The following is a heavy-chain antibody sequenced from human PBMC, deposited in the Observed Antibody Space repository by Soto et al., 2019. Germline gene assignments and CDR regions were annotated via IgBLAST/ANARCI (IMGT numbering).Heavy chain of an antibody. J-gene: IGHJ6*02. D-gene: IGHD3-3*02. CDR3: ARDKDRQQLGGNYYYILDV. Sequence: QVQLMQSGAEVKKPGSSVKVSCKASGGTFSTSAISWVRQAPGEGLEWVGGIMPVFVTPDYAQKFQGRVTISADESTTTAYLELTSLTTDDMAVYYCARDKDRQQLGGNYYYILDVWGQGTAITVSS. CDR2: IMPVFVTP. V-gene: IGHV1-69*12. CDR1: GGTFSTSA.